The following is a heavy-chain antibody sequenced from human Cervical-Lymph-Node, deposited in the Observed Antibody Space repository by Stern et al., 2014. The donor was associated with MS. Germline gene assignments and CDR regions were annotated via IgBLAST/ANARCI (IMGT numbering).Heavy chain of an antibody. CDR3: ARGLELTVHFDY. CDR1: GGSFSGYY. J-gene: IGHJ4*02. D-gene: IGHD2/OR15-2a*01. CDR2: INHSGST. V-gene: IGHV4-34*01. Sequence: QVQLQQWGAGLLKPSETLSLTCAVYGGSFSGYYWSWIRQPPGKGLEWIGEINHSGSTNYNPSLKSRVTISVDTSKNQFSLKLSSVTAADTAVYYCARGLELTVHFDYWGQGTLVTVSS.